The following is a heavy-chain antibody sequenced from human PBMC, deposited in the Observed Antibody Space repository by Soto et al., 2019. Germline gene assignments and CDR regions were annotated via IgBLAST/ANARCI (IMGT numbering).Heavy chain of an antibody. CDR1: GFICSSYD. V-gene: IGHV3-23*01. J-gene: IGHJ4*02. CDR3: AKRSVHLNYFDY. Sequence: PGGSLRLSCAVSGFICSSYDMSWVRQAPGKGLEWVSTILVGGSTHYEDSVKGRFTISRDTSKNTVYLQMNSLRAEDTAVYYCAKRSVHLNYFDYWGQGTLVTVSS. CDR2: ILVGGST.